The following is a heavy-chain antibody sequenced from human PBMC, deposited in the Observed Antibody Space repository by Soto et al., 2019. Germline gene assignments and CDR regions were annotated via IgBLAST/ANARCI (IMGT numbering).Heavy chain of an antibody. CDR2: ISWNSGSI. CDR3: AKSGSGSDFDY. D-gene: IGHD1-26*01. J-gene: IGHJ4*02. CDR1: GFTFDDYA. V-gene: IGHV3-9*01. Sequence: EVQLVESGGGLVQPGRSLRLSCAASGFTFDDYAMHWVRQAPGKGLEWVSGISWNSGSIGYADSVKGRFTISRDNAKNSLYLQMNSLRAEDTALYYCAKSGSGSDFDYWGQGTLVTVSS.